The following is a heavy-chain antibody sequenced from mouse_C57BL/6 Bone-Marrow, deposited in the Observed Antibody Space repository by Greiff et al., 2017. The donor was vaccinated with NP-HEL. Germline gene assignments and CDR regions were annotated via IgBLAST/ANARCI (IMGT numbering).Heavy chain of an antibody. Sequence: EVQLVESGGGLVQPKGSLKLSCAASGFSFNTYAMNWVRQAPGKGLEWVARIRSKSNNYATYYAGTVKDRFTISRDDSESMLYLQMNNLKTEDSAMYYCVLLAWFAYWGQGTLVTVSA. J-gene: IGHJ3*01. CDR3: VLLAWFAY. D-gene: IGHD2-1*01. V-gene: IGHV10-1*01. CDR1: GFSFNTYA. CDR2: IRSKSNNYAT.